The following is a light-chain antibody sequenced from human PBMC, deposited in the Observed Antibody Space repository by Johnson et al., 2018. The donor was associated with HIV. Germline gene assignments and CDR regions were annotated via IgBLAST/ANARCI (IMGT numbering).Light chain of an antibody. CDR1: SSNIGNNY. CDR3: VTWDSSMSYYV. V-gene: IGLV1-51*01. Sequence: QSVLTQPPSVSAAPGQKVTISCSGSSSNIGNNYVSWYQQLPGTAPKLLIYDNNKRPSGIPDRFSGSKSGTSATLGITGLQNGDEADCYCVTWDSSMSYYVFGTVTKVTVL. CDR2: DNN. J-gene: IGLJ1*01.